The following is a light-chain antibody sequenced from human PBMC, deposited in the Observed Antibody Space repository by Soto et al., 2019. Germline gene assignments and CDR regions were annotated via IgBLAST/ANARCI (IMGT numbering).Light chain of an antibody. Sequence: DIQMTQSPSSLSASVGDRVTITCQASQDINNYLNWYQQKPGKAPKLLIYDAFKLETGVSSRFSGSASGTDFTFTISSLQPEDIATYYCQQYDNDPPYTFGQGTKVEIK. V-gene: IGKV1-33*01. CDR3: QQYDNDPPYT. CDR1: QDINNY. J-gene: IGKJ2*01. CDR2: DAF.